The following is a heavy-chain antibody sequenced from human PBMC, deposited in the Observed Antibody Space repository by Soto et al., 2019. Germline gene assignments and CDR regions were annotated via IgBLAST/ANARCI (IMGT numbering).Heavy chain of an antibody. CDR2: ISGSGDST. J-gene: IGHJ4*02. V-gene: IGHV3-23*01. CDR1: GFTFSNYA. D-gene: IGHD2-15*01. Sequence: EVQLLESGGGLVQPGGSLRLSCTASGFTFSNYAMSWVRQAPGKGLEWVSTISGSGDSTNYADSVKGQFAISRDNSNNMLYVPRDSLRVEDTAVYYCAKENRRGYCSGGICYGYFDYWGQGTLVTVSS. CDR3: AKENRRGYCSGGICYGYFDY.